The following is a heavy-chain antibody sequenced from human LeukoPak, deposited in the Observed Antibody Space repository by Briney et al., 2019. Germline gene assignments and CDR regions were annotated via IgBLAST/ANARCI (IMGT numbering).Heavy chain of an antibody. CDR2: INNDGTAT. J-gene: IGHJ4*02. Sequence: GGSLRLSCAASGFTFNYFWMHWVRQVPGKGLVWVSGINNDGTATYYADSVKGRFTISRDNAKNTVYLQMNGLRAEDTTVNYCATVSEYWGQGTLVTVSS. CDR3: ATVSEY. CDR1: GFTFNYFW. V-gene: IGHV3-74*01.